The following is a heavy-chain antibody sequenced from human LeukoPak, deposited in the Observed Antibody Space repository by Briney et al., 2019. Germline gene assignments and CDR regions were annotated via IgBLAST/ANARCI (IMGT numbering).Heavy chain of an antibody. Sequence: PGRSLRLSCAASGFTFSSYGMHWVRQAPGKGLEWVSAISGSGGSTYYADSVKGRFTISRDNSKNTLYLQMNSLRAEDTAVYYCAKDSCSSTSCYFDYWGQGTLVTVSS. CDR1: GFTFSSYG. CDR2: ISGSGGST. V-gene: IGHV3-23*01. D-gene: IGHD2-2*01. CDR3: AKDSCSSTSCYFDY. J-gene: IGHJ4*02.